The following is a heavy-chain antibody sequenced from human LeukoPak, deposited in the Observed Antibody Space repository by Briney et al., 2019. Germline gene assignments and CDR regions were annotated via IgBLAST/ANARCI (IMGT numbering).Heavy chain of an antibody. Sequence: SVKVSCKASGGTFSSYAISWVRQAPGQGLEWMGGIIPIFGTANYAQKFQGRVTITADKSTSTAYMELRSLRSDDTAVYYCARDVGYYYDSSGYYYPYPDFDYWGQGTLVTVSS. J-gene: IGHJ4*02. CDR1: GGTFSSYA. V-gene: IGHV1-69*06. D-gene: IGHD3-22*01. CDR2: IIPIFGTA. CDR3: ARDVGYYYDSSGYYYPYPDFDY.